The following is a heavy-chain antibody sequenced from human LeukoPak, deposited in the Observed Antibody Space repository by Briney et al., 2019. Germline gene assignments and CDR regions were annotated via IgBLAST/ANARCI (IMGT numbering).Heavy chain of an antibody. D-gene: IGHD2-2*01. CDR2: VYYTGNT. J-gene: IGHJ6*03. Sequence: SETLSLSCTVSGGSISSYYWSWIRQPPGKGLEWIGYVYYTGNTNHNPSLKSRVTMSVDTSKNQFSLKLSSVTAADTAVYYCARAVDYCRSACCYEGYYYYMDVWGKGATVTVSS. CDR1: GGSISSYY. V-gene: IGHV4-59*01. CDR3: ARAVDYCRSACCYEGYYYYMDV.